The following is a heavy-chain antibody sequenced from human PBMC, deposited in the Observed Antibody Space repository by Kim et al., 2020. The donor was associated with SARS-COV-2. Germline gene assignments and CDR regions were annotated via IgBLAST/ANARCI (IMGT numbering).Heavy chain of an antibody. Sequence: VSVKSRITINPDTSKNQFSLQLNSVTPEDTAVYYCAREEMRSSWDRVVDYWGQGTLVTVSS. V-gene: IGHV6-1*01. D-gene: IGHD6-13*01. CDR3: AREEMRSSWDRVVDY. J-gene: IGHJ4*02.